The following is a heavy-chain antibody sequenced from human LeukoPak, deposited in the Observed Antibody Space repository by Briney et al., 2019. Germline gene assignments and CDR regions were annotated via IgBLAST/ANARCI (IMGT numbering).Heavy chain of an antibody. CDR3: ARGEDGLMGRYYYYYYGMDV. V-gene: IGHV4-39*07. J-gene: IGHJ6*02. Sequence: SPYYNPSLKIRITISIHTSKNQFSLKLSSVTAADTAVYYCARGEDGLMGRYYYYYYGMDVWGQGTTVTVSS. CDR2: SP. D-gene: IGHD3-16*01.